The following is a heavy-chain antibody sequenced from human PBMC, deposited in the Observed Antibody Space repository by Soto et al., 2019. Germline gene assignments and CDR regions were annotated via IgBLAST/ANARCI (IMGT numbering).Heavy chain of an antibody. CDR3: ARVPGT. CDR2: TSSVGST. J-gene: IGHJ5*02. Sequence: SETLSLTCVVSGGSVTSSTYYWGWIRQPPEKGLEWIGSTSSVGSTYYSPSLKSRVTISVDRSKNQFSLKLSSVTVAETAVYYCARVPGTWGQG. V-gene: IGHV4-39*07. CDR1: GGSVTSSTYY.